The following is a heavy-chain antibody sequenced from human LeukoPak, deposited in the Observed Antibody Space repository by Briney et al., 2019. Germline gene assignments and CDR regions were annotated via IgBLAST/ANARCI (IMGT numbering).Heavy chain of an antibody. Sequence: ASVKVSCKASGYTFTRYYMHWVRQAPGQGLEWMGIINPSGGSTNYAQKFQGRVTMTRDMSTSTAYVELRSLRSGDTAVYYCARDLLRYFDWLSMAGYWGQGTLVSVSS. J-gene: IGHJ4*02. CDR3: ARDLLRYFDWLSMAGY. CDR1: GYTFTRYY. V-gene: IGHV1-46*01. D-gene: IGHD3-9*01. CDR2: INPSGGST.